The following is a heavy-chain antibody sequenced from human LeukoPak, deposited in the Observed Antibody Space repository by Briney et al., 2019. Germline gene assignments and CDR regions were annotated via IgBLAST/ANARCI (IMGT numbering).Heavy chain of an antibody. CDR1: GYTFTGYY. V-gene: IGHV1-2*02. CDR2: INPNSGGT. CDR3: ARGAKWLDDGSWFDP. D-gene: IGHD6-19*01. Sequence: GASVKVSCKASGYTFTGYYMHWVRQAPGQGLEWMGWINPNSGGTNYAQKFQGRVTMTRDTSISTAYMELSRLRSDDTAVYYCARGAKWLDDGSWFDPWGQGTLVTVSS. J-gene: IGHJ5*02.